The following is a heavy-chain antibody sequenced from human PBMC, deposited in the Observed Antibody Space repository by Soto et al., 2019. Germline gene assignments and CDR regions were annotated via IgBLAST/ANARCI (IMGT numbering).Heavy chain of an antibody. CDR2: IYYSWST. V-gene: IGHV4-30-4*01. J-gene: IGHJ6*02. CDR1: GGSISSGDYY. CDR3: ARERWSRVVWEGAHYYYYGMDV. Sequence: QVQLQESGPGLVKPSQTLSLTCTVSGGSISSGDYYWSWIRQPPGKGLEWIGYIYYSWSTYYNPSLKSRVTISVATSKNQFSLKLSSVTAAYPAVYYCARERWSRVVWEGAHYYYYGMDVWGQGTTVTVSS. D-gene: IGHD3-22*01.